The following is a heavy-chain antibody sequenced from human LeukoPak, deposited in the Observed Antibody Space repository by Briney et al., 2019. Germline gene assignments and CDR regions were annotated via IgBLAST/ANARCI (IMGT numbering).Heavy chain of an antibody. J-gene: IGHJ5*02. Sequence: PGGSLRLSCEASGFTFNTYSMNWARQAPGKGLEWVSSIDSSGGYMFYADSVKGRFIISRDNAKNSLYLQMNSLRAEDTAVYYCARDYYDSSGYNPGVFDPWGQGTLVTVSS. CDR2: IDSSGGYM. CDR1: GFTFNTYS. CDR3: ARDYYDSSGYNPGVFDP. D-gene: IGHD3-22*01. V-gene: IGHV3-21*01.